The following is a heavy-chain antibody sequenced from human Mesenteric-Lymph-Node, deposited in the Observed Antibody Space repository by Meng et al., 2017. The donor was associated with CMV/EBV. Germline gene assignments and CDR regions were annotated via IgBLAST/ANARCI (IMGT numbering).Heavy chain of an antibody. CDR2: ISGSGGGSP. J-gene: IGHJ4*02. CDR1: GFTFNTYA. V-gene: IGHV3-23*01. CDR3: AKLGLWNGYRALDY. D-gene: IGHD3-3*01. Sequence: GGSLRLSCEASGFTFNTYAMTWVRQAPGKGLEWVSGISGSGGGSPYYADSVKGRFTISRDNAKKSQYLQMNSLRAEDTGVYYCAKLGLWNGYRALDYWGRGALVTVSS.